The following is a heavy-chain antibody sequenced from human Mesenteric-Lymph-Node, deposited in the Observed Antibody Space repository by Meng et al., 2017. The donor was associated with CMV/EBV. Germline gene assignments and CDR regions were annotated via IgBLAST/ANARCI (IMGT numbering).Heavy chain of an antibody. J-gene: IGHJ5*02. Sequence: TAYYMHWVRQAPGQGLEWMGWINPNSGGTNYAQKFQGRVTMTRDTSISTAYMELSRLRSDDTAVYYCARGILRDIVVVPAAMWSWFDPWGQGTLVTSPQ. CDR2: INPNSGGT. CDR3: ARGILRDIVVVPAAMWSWFDP. D-gene: IGHD2-2*01. CDR1: TAYY. V-gene: IGHV1-2*02.